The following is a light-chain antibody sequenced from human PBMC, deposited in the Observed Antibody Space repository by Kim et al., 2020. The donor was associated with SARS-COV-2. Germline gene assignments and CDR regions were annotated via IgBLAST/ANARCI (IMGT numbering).Light chain of an antibody. J-gene: IGLJ3*02. Sequence: RVTRSWSGSSANIGGNTVSWYPQLPGTAPKLLIYSNNHRPSGVPDRFSGSKSGTSAAPAISGLQSEDEADDYCAAWDDSLNGYWVFGGGTKLTVL. CDR2: SNN. V-gene: IGLV1-44*01. CDR1: SANIGGNT. CDR3: AAWDDSLNGYWV.